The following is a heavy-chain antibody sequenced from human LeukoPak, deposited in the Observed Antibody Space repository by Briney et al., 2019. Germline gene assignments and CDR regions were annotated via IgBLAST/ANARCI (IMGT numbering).Heavy chain of an antibody. Sequence: GGSLRLSCAASGFTFSNYAMHWVRQAPGEGLEYVSAISSNGGSTYYADSVKGRFTISRDNSKNTLFLQMGSLRAEDTAVYYCARDRAILRRDGPTEDYWGQGTLVTVSS. CDR3: ARDRAILRRDGPTEDY. J-gene: IGHJ4*02. D-gene: IGHD5-24*01. CDR1: GFTFSNYA. CDR2: ISSNGGST. V-gene: IGHV3-64*02.